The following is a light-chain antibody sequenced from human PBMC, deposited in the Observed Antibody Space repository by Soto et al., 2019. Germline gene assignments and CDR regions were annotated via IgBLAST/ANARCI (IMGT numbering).Light chain of an antibody. CDR2: GNS. CDR3: QSYDSSLSAVV. J-gene: IGLJ3*02. V-gene: IGLV1-40*01. Sequence: QAVVTQPPSVSGAPGQRVTISCTGSSSNIGADYDVYWYQQLPGTAPKLLIYGNSNRPSGVPDRFSGSKSGTSASLAITGLQAEDEADYYCQSYDSSLSAVVFGGGTKLTVL. CDR1: SSNIGADYD.